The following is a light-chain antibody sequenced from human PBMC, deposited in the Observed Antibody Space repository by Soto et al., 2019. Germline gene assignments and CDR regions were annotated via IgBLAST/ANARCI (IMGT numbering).Light chain of an antibody. CDR1: SSNIGAGFD. CDR3: QSYDSSLNGYVV. V-gene: IGLV1-40*01. Sequence: QSALTQSPSVSGAPGQRVTLSCTGSSSNIGAGFDVHWYQQLPGTAPKLLIYGNNNRPSGVPDRFSGSKSGTSASLAITGLQAEDEADYYCQSYDSSLNGYVVFGGGTKLTVL. CDR2: GNN. J-gene: IGLJ2*01.